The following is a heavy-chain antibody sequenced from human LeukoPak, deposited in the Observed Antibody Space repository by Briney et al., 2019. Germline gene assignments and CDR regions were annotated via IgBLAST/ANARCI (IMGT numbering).Heavy chain of an antibody. J-gene: IGHJ4*02. CDR2: ISSNGGST. D-gene: IGHD6-13*01. V-gene: IGHV3-64*01. CDR1: GFTFSSYA. CDR3: ARGIYSSSWYPHFDY. Sequence: GGSLRLSCAASGFTFSSYAMHWVRQAPGKGLEYVSAISSNGGSTYYANSVKGRFTISRDNSKNTLYLQMGSLRAEDMAVYYCARGIYSSSWYPHFDYWGQGTLVTVSS.